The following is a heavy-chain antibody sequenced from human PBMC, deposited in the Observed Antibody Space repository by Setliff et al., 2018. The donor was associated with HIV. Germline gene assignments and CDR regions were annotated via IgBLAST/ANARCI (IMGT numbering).Heavy chain of an antibody. Sequence: SETLSLTCTVSGGSFRVCYWTWVRQPPGKGLEWIGNMYYGGSTNSNPSLKSRVTMSIDASKNQFSLNLRSVTAADTAVYYCAREFSERSPNPDHYYYYMDVWGKGTTVTVSS. CDR2: MYYGGST. D-gene: IGHD6-19*01. CDR1: GGSFRVCY. CDR3: AREFSERSPNPDHYYYYMDV. V-gene: IGHV4-59*01. J-gene: IGHJ6*03.